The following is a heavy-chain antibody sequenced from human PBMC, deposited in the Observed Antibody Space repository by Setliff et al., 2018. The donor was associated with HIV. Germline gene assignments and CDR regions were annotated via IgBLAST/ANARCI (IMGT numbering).Heavy chain of an antibody. D-gene: IGHD4-4*01. Sequence: ASVKVSCKASGYTFSNYGINWVRQGTGQGLEWMGWMNPNSGNTGYAQKFQGRVTMTRNTDISTVYMELTSLRYEDMAVYYCARGLRQDRSNSDVFDIWGQGTVVTVSS. CDR1: GYTFSNYG. CDR2: MNPNSGNT. V-gene: IGHV1-8*02. CDR3: ARGLRQDRSNSDVFDI. J-gene: IGHJ3*02.